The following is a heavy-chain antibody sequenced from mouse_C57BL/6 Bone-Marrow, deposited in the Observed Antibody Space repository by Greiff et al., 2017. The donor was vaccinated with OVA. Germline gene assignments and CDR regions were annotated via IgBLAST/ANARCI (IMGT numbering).Heavy chain of an antibody. CDR2: ISSGGSYT. CDR3: ASPFYYGDSEFAY. J-gene: IGHJ3*01. D-gene: IGHD2-13*01. V-gene: IGHV5-6*01. Sequence: EVQVVESGGDLVKPGGSLKLSCAASGFTFSSYGMSWVRQTPDKRLEWVATISSGGSYTYYPDRVKGRVTISRDNAKNTLYLQMSSLQSEDTAVYYCASPFYYGDSEFAYWGQGTLVTVSA. CDR1: GFTFSSYG.